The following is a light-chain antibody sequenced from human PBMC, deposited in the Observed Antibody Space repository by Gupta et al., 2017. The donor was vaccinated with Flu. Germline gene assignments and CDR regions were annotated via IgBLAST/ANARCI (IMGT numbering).Light chain of an antibody. CDR2: EVN. V-gene: IGLV2-18*01. CDR3: SLDTSSGTLV. CDR1: SSSVGSYNR. J-gene: IGLJ3*02. Sequence: SALTPPPSVSGSPGPSVTISCPGPSSSVGSYNRVFWYQHPQGHAPKLMIYEVNKRPSGVSDRFSGSKSGNTASLTISGLQAEDEADYYCSLDTSSGTLVFGGGTKLTVL.